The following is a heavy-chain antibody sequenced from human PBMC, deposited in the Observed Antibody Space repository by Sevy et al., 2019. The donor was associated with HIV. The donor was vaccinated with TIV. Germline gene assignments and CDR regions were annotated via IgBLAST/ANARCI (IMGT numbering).Heavy chain of an antibody. Sequence: GGSLRLSCAASGSGFRQTCRSGVRRVPGKGLDLVGRIKSKSVGGTTDDAAPMEGRFTISRDDSKTTGYLQMNSLKTEDTALYYCTTMGYHGGFDIWGQGTMVTVSS. CDR2: IKSKSVGGTT. J-gene: IGHJ3*02. V-gene: IGHV3-15*01. D-gene: IGHD3-16*02. CDR3: TTMGYHGGFDI. CDR1: GSGFRQTC.